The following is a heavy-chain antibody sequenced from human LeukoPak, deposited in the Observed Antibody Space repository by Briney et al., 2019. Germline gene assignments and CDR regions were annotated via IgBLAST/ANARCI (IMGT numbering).Heavy chain of an antibody. CDR2: ISWNSGII. J-gene: IGHJ4*02. CDR1: GFTFDDYA. V-gene: IGHV3-9*01. Sequence: SGRSLRLSCAASGFTFDDYAMHCVRQAPGKGLEWVSGISWNSGIIGYADSVKGRFTISRDNAPNSLYLQMKSLRAEDTGLYYCAKDRGYDILTGYGIDYWGQGTLVTVSS. D-gene: IGHD3-9*01. CDR3: AKDRGYDILTGYGIDY.